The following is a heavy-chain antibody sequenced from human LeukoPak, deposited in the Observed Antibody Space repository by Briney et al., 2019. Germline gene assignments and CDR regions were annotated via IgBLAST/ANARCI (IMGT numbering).Heavy chain of an antibody. CDR1: GFTFSSYG. CDR2: ISYDGSNK. CDR3: AKDGAPYYDFWSGSVYYYYGMDV. V-gene: IGHV3-30*18. J-gene: IGHJ6*02. Sequence: GGSLRLSCAASGFTFSSYGMHWVRQAPGKGLEWVAVISYDGSNKYYADSVKGRFTISRDNSKNTLYLQMNSLRAEDTAAYYCAKDGAPYYDFWSGSVYYYYGMDVWGQGTTVTVSS. D-gene: IGHD3-3*01.